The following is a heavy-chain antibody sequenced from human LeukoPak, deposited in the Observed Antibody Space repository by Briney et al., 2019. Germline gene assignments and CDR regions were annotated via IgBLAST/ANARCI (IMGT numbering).Heavy chain of an antibody. D-gene: IGHD3-22*01. CDR3: ARGLRAYYFDGSGHFDY. V-gene: IGHV4-59*01. CDR2: ISYSGST. Sequence: SETLSLTCTVSGGSISSYYWSWIRQPPGKGLEWIGYISYSGSTNYNPSLKSRVTMSLDTSKNQFSLKLSSVTAADTAVYYCARGLRAYYFDGSGHFDYWGQETLITVSS. CDR1: GGSISSYY. J-gene: IGHJ4*02.